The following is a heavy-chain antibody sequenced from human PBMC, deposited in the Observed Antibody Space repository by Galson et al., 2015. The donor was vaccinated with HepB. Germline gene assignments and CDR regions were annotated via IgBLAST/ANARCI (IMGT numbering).Heavy chain of an antibody. J-gene: IGHJ4*02. CDR1: GFTFSSYR. CDR2: ISNSISTI. V-gene: IGHV3-48*02. Sequence: SLRLSCAASGFTFSSYRMNWVRQAPGKGLEWISYISNSISTIYYADSVKGRFTISRDNAKNSLYLQMNGLRDEDTAVYYCARVKYSGSYLVDYWGQGTLVTVSS. CDR3: ARVKYSGSYLVDY. D-gene: IGHD1-26*01.